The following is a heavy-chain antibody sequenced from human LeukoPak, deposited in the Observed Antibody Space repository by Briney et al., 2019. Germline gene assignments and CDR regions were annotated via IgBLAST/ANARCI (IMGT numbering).Heavy chain of an antibody. J-gene: IGHJ4*02. CDR1: GFTFSSYA. CDR3: AKRPYYYDSSGYYSF. D-gene: IGHD3-22*01. V-gene: IGHV3-23*01. CDR2: ISGSGGST. Sequence: GGSLRLSCAASGFTFSSYAMSWVRQAPGKGLEWVSAISGSGGSTYYADSVKGRFTISRDNSKNTLYLQMNSLRAEDTAVYYCAKRPYYYDSSGYYSFRGQGTLVTVSS.